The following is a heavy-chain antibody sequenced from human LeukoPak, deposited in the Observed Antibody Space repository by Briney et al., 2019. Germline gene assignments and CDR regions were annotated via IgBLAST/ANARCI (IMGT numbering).Heavy chain of an antibody. CDR1: GYTLTELS. CDR3: ARDGDQWDQQFIDV. CDR2: FDPEDGET. J-gene: IGHJ3*01. Sequence: ASVKVSCKVSGYTLTELSMHWVRQAPGKGLEWMGGFDPEDGETIYAQKFQGRVTMTRDTSTSTAYMQLWSLRSDDTAVYYCARDGDQWDQQFIDVWGQGTMVTVSS. V-gene: IGHV1-24*01. D-gene: IGHD1-26*01.